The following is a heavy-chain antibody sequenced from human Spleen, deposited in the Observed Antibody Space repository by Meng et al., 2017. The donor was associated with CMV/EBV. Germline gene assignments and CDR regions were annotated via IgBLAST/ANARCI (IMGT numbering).Heavy chain of an antibody. CDR1: GYTFTSYY. CDR2: INPSGGST. D-gene: IGHD2-8*01. CDR3: AADANIVLMVPSEYGMDV. J-gene: IGHJ6*02. V-gene: IGHV1-46*01. Sequence: ASVKVSCKASGYTFTSYYMHWVRQAPGQGLEWMGIINPSGGSTSYAQKFQGRVTMTRDTSTSTVYMELSSLRSEDTAVYYCAADANIVLMVPSEYGMDVWGQGTTVTVSS.